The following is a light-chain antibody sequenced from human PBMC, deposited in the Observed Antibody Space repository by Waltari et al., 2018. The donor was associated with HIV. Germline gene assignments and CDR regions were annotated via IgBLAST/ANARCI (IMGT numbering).Light chain of an antibody. CDR1: QNVDDT. Sequence: TPSPAPLSVSPGGRVTVSCRASQNVDDTLAWYQQKPGQSPRLLIYHSSVRAAGVPTRFGGAGSATNFTLTITSLQSEDFALYFCQQYHHWPPLTFGGGSRVELK. CDR3: QQYHHWPPLT. J-gene: IGKJ4*01. V-gene: IGKV3D-15*01. CDR2: HSS.